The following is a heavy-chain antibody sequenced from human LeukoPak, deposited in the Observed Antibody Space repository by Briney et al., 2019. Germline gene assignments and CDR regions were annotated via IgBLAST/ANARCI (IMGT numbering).Heavy chain of an antibody. Sequence: PGGSLRLSCAASGFTFSNYWMHWVRQDPGKGLVWVSRINSDGSSTSYADSVKGRFTISRDNAKNTLYLQMNSLRAEDTAVYYCAKTRDGYNLAYFDYWGQGTLVTVSS. CDR3: AKTRDGYNLAYFDY. J-gene: IGHJ4*02. D-gene: IGHD5-24*01. V-gene: IGHV3-74*01. CDR1: GFTFSNYW. CDR2: INSDGSST.